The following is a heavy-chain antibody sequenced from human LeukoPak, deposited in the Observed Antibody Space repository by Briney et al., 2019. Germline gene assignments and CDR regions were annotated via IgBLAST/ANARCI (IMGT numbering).Heavy chain of an antibody. CDR1: GYTFTGYY. V-gene: IGHV1-2*02. Sequence: ASVKVSCKASGYTFTGYYMHWVRQAPGQGLEWMGWINPNSGGTNYAQKFQGRVTMTRGTSISTAYMELSRLRSDDTAVYYCAREREDGYNLGFDYWGQGTLVTVSS. D-gene: IGHD5-24*01. CDR3: AREREDGYNLGFDY. J-gene: IGHJ4*02. CDR2: INPNSGGT.